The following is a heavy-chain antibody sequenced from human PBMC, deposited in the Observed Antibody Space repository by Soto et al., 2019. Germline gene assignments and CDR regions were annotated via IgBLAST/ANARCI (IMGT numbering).Heavy chain of an antibody. J-gene: IGHJ4*02. CDR3: TRVWDYDILTGYPDYDY. CDR1: GFTFGYYA. D-gene: IGHD3-9*01. CDR2: IRSKAYGGTT. V-gene: IGHV3-49*04. Sequence: GGSLRLSCTASGFTFGYYAMSWVRQSPGKGLEWVGFIRSKAYGGTTEYAASVKGRFTISRDDSKSIAHLQMNSLKTEDTAVYYCTRVWDYDILTGYPDYDYWGQGTLVTVS.